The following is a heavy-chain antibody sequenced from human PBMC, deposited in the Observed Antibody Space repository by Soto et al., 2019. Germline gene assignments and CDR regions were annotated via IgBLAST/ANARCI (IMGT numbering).Heavy chain of an antibody. Sequence: QVQLVQSGAEVKKPGASVKVSCKASGYTFTSYGISWVRQAPGQGLERMGWISAYNGNTNYAQKLQGRVTMTTDTSTSTAYMELRSLRSDDTAVYYCAREGDILTGYESEANYYYYYGMDVWGQGTTVTVSS. CDR2: ISAYNGNT. CDR1: GYTFTSYG. CDR3: AREGDILTGYESEANYYYYYGMDV. V-gene: IGHV1-18*01. D-gene: IGHD3-9*01. J-gene: IGHJ6*02.